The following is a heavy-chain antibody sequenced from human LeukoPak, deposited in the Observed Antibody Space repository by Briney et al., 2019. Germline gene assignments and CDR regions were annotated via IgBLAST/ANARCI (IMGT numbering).Heavy chain of an antibody. J-gene: IGHJ4*02. CDR1: GGSVSSNY. V-gene: IGHV4-59*02. Sequence: SETLSLTCTVSGGSVSSNYWSWIRKPPGKGLEWIGYIYYSGTTTYNPSLESRFTISVDTSKNQFSLRLSSVTAADTAVYYCARIQSSSSPFDYWGQGTLVTVSS. CDR2: IYYSGTT. D-gene: IGHD2-2*01. CDR3: ARIQSSSSPFDY.